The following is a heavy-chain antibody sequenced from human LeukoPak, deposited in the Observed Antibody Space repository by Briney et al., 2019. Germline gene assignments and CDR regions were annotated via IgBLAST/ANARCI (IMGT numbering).Heavy chain of an antibody. D-gene: IGHD2-2*01. CDR1: GFTFSSYG. CDR3: ARGYCSSTSCYAVGY. Sequence: GRSLRLSCAASGFTFSSYGMHWVRQAPGKGLEWVAVIWYDGSNKYYADSVKGRFTISRDNSKNTLYLQMNSLRAEDTAVYYCARGYCSSTSCYAVGYWGQGTLVTVPS. J-gene: IGHJ4*02. V-gene: IGHV3-33*01. CDR2: IWYDGSNK.